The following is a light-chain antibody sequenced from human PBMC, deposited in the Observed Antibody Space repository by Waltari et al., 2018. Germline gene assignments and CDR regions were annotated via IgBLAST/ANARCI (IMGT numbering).Light chain of an antibody. CDR3: QQHGTLPAT. Sequence: IVLTPSPGTASLSPGDRVTLSCRASQTVCSSSLAWYQQKPGQAPRLVIYRASRRATGIPDRFSGSGSGTDFSLTISRLEPEDFAVYYCQQHGTLPATFGQGTKVEIK. CDR1: QTVCSSS. CDR2: RAS. V-gene: IGKV3-20*01. J-gene: IGKJ1*01.